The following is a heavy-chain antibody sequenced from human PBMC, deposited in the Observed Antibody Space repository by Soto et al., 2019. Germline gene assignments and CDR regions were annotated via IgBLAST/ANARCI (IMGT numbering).Heavy chain of an antibody. J-gene: IGHJ6*02. CDR2: IIPIFGTA. D-gene: IGHD2-15*01. V-gene: IGHV1-69*06. CDR3: AREDCSGGSCYSDYSYYYGMDV. CDR1: GGTFSSYA. Sequence: SVKVSCKASGGTFSSYAISWVRQAPGQGLEWMGGIIPIFGTANYAQKFQGRVTITADKSTSTAYMELSSLRSEDTAVYYCAREDCSGGSCYSDYSYYYGMDVCGPGPTVTVSS.